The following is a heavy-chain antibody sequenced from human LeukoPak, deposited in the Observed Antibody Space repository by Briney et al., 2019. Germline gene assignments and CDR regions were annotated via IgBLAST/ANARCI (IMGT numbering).Heavy chain of an antibody. V-gene: IGHV4-34*01. CDR1: GGSFSGYY. CDR3: ARARRSNYYYYYMDV. CDR2: INHSGST. J-gene: IGHJ6*03. D-gene: IGHD1-26*01. Sequence: SETLSLTCAVYGGSFSGYYWSWIRQPPGKGLEWIGEINHSGSTNYNPSLKSRVTISVDTSKNQFSLKLSSVTAADTAVYYCARARRSNYYYYYMDVWGKGTTVTISS.